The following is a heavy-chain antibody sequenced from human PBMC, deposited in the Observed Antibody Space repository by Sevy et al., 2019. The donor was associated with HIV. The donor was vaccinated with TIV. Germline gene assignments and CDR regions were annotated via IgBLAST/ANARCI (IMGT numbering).Heavy chain of an antibody. Sequence: GGSLRLSCVASGFTFDDYAIHWVRQAPGKGPEWVSGSSGNSGSIGYAESVKGRFTISRDNAKNSLYLQMNSLRVEDTALYYCAKGIGYSNGWYSWFDSWGQGTLVTVSS. V-gene: IGHV3-9*01. J-gene: IGHJ5*01. CDR3: AKGIGYSNGWYSWFDS. CDR1: GFTFDDYA. CDR2: SSGNSGSI. D-gene: IGHD6-19*01.